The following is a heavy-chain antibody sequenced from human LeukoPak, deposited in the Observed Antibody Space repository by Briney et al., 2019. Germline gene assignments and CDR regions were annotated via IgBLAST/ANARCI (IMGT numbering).Heavy chain of an antibody. V-gene: IGHV1-69*06. CDR2: IIPIFGTA. J-gene: IGHJ4*02. Sequence: ASVKVSCKASGGTFSSYAISWVRQAPGQGLEWMGGIIPIFGTANYAQKFQGRVTITADKSTSTAYMELRSLRSDDTAVYYCARVEYCGGDCYHFDYWGQGTLVIVSS. CDR1: GGTFSSYA. D-gene: IGHD2-21*02. CDR3: ARVEYCGGDCYHFDY.